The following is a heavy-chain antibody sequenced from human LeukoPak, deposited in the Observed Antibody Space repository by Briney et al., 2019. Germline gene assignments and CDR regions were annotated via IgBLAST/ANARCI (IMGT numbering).Heavy chain of an antibody. J-gene: IGHJ5*02. V-gene: IGHV4-34*01. D-gene: IGHD3-9*01. CDR1: GDSIRNYY. CDR2: INHSGST. CDR3: ARGVVNFDWLLPLRRFDP. Sequence: SETLSLTCTVSGDSIRNYYWSWIRQPPGKGLEWIGEINHSGSTNYIPSLKSRVTISVDTSKNQFSLKLSSVTAADTAVYYCARGVVNFDWLLPLRRFDPWGQGTLVTVSS.